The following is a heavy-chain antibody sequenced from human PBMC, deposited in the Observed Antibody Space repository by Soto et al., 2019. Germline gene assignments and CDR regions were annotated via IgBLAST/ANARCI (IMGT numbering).Heavy chain of an antibody. J-gene: IGHJ4*02. CDR1: GHTVSNSLAT. V-gene: IGHV6-1*01. CDR2: TFYRSKWYN. Sequence: LGLPCNICGHTVSNSLATWDWIRLSPVRGPEWLGRTFYRSKWYNDYDESVKSRIAITPDTSKNQLPLHLKSVPPEDAAIYYCARAGPTFFVLLPHFDYWSQGSLVTVSS. D-gene: IGHD2-8*02. CDR3: ARAGPTFFVLLPHFDY.